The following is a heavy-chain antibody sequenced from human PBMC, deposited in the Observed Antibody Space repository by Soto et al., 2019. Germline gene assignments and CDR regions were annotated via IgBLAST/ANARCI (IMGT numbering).Heavy chain of an antibody. D-gene: IGHD2-8*01. CDR2: IYYSGNT. V-gene: IGHV4-31*03. J-gene: IGHJ6*02. Sequence: PSETLSLTCTVSGGSISSGSYYWSWIRQHPGKALEWIGFIYYSGNTHYHPSLQSRITISIDTSKNQFSLKLSSVTAADTAVYYCARDPNGGNVLYYGMDVWGQGTTVTVSS. CDR3: ARDPNGGNVLYYGMDV. CDR1: GGSISSGSYY.